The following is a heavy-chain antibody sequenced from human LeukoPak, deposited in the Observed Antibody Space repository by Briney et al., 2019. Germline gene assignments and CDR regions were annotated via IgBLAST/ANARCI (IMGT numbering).Heavy chain of an antibody. Sequence: SESLSLTCTVSGGSISSYYWSWIRQPPGKGLEWSGYIYTSGSTNYNPSLESRVTISVDTSKNQFSLKLSSVTAADTAVYYCARHLYSSSSTFDCWGQGTLVTVSS. D-gene: IGHD6-6*01. CDR2: IYTSGST. CDR1: GGSISSYY. V-gene: IGHV4-4*09. J-gene: IGHJ4*02. CDR3: ARHLYSSSSTFDC.